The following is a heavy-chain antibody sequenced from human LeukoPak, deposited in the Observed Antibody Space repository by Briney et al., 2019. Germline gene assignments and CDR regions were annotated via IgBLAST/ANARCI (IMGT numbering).Heavy chain of an antibody. CDR1: NYTFTSYG. CDR2: INAYNGDT. J-gene: IGHJ4*02. CDR3: ARDGSGVWFDY. Sequence: GASVKVSCKASNYTFTSYGISWVRQAPGQGLEWTAWINAYNGDTNYAQKLQGRVTLTTDTSTSTAYMELRSLRSDDTAVYYCARDGSGVWFDYWGQGTLVTVSS. V-gene: IGHV1-18*01. D-gene: IGHD3-10*01.